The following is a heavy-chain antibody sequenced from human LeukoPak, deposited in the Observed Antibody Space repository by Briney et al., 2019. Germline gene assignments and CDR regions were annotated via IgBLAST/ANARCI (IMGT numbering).Heavy chain of an antibody. CDR1: GGSISSHY. D-gene: IGHD5-18*01. Sequence: SEILSLTCTVSGGSISSHYWNWIRQPPGKGLEWIGYIYYSGSTNYNPSLTSRVTISVDRSKNQFSLKLSSVTAADTAVYYCARGKLQHWFDSWGRGTLVTVSS. V-gene: IGHV4-59*11. CDR3: ARGKLQHWFDS. CDR2: IYYSGST. J-gene: IGHJ5*01.